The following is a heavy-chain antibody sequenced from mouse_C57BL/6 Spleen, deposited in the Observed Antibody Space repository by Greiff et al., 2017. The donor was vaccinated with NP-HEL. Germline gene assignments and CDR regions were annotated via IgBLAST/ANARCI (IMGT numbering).Heavy chain of an antibody. V-gene: IGHV3-6*01. CDR2: ISYDGSN. Sequence: EVQLQESGPGLVKPSQSLSLTCSVTGYSITSGYYWNWIRQFPGNKLEWMGYISYDGSNNYNPSLKNRISITRDTSKNQFFLKLNSVTTEDTATYYCARDNYGNRGYYFDYWGQGTTLTVSS. D-gene: IGHD2-1*01. J-gene: IGHJ2*01. CDR1: GYSITSGYY. CDR3: ARDNYGNRGYYFDY.